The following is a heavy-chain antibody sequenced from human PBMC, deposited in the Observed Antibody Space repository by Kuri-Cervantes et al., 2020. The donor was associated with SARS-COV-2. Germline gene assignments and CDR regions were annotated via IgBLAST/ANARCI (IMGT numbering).Heavy chain of an antibody. D-gene: IGHD1-26*01. V-gene: IGHV3-23*01. CDR1: GSSFSDYG. CDR3: ARCIVEASSYFDV. J-gene: IGHJ4*02. Sequence: GESLKISCAASGSSFSDYGMSWVRQAPGKGLDWVSTISGSSGSTYYADSVKGRFTISRDNSKNTLYLQMNSLRAEDTAVYYCARCIVEASSYFDVWGQGVLVTVSS. CDR2: ISGSSGST.